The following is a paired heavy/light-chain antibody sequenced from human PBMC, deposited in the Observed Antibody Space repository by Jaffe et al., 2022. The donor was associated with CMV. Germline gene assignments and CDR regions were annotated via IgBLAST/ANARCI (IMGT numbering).Heavy chain of an antibody. CDR3: ARNRYFDF. Sequence: EVQLVESGGGLVQPGGSLRLSCTASGFPFINFWMSWVRQAPGKGLEWVATIKQDGSEKYYADSVKGRFTISKDNADNSLYLQMNSLRVEDTAVFYCARNRYFDFWGRGTLVTVSS. J-gene: IGHJ2*01. CDR1: GFPFINFW. V-gene: IGHV3-7*01. CDR2: IKQDGSEK.
Light chain of an antibody. CDR2: AVS. CDR3: LQHYRYPFT. V-gene: IGKV1-17*01. J-gene: IGKJ2*01. CDR1: QGIGDD. Sequence: DIQVTQSPSSLSGSVGDRVTITCRASQGIGDDLGWYQQKPGQAPQRLIYAVSNLQSGVPSRFSGSGSGTEFTLTISSLQPEDFATYYCLQHYRYPFTFGQGTKLEIK.